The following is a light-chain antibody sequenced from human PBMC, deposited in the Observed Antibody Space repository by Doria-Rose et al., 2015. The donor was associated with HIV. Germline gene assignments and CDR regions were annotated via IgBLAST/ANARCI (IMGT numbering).Light chain of an antibody. V-gene: IGLV2-14*03. Sequence: QPVLIQPPSLSGPPGQSITISCKGTSSDLSGYNSVSWYQQYPGKAPKVIIYDVIRRPSDVSYRFSASKSGNTASLTISGLQPEDEAYYCCNSYAASGHVVFGGGTKLAVL. CDR2: DVI. CDR1: SSDLSGYNS. J-gene: IGLJ2*01. CDR3: NSYAASGHVV.